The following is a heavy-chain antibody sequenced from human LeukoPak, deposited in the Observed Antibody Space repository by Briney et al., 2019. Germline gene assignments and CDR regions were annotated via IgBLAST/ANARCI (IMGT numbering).Heavy chain of an antibody. V-gene: IGHV3-23*01. CDR1: GFTFNTNA. Sequence: GGSLRLSCAASGFTFNTNAMSWVRQAPGKGLEWVSAISGRTGGTYYADSVKGRFTISRDNSKSTLYLQMDSLRSEDTAVYYCAKCGNSGCHLIDYWGQGTLVTVSS. J-gene: IGHJ4*02. D-gene: IGHD5-12*01. CDR3: AKCGNSGCHLIDY. CDR2: ISGRTGGT.